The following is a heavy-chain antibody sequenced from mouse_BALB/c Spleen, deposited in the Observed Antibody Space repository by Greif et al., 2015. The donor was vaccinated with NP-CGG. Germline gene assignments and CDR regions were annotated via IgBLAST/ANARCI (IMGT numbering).Heavy chain of an antibody. CDR2: IWRGGST. D-gene: IGHD2-14*01. CDR1: GFSLTSYG. Sequence: VQRVESGPGLVQPSQSLSITCTVSGFSLTSYGVHWVRQSPGKGLEWLGVIWRGGSTDYNAAFISRLSISKDNPKSQVFFKMNRLQANDTAIYCCARNRGYDGYYAMDYWGQGTSVTVSS. CDR3: ARNRGYDGYYAMDY. V-gene: IGHV2-2*02. J-gene: IGHJ4*01.